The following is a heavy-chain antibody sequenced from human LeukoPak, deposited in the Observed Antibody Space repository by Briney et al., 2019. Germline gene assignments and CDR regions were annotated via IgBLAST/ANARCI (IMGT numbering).Heavy chain of an antibody. CDR1: GYTFTTYP. V-gene: IGHV7-4-1*02. Sequence: ASVKVSCKASGYTFTTYPMNWVRQAPGQGLEWMGWISTNTGNPTYAQGFTGRFVFSLDTSVSTAFLQINSLKAEDTAVYYCATPPSGWPGEPPAIDIWGQGTMVTVSS. CDR2: ISTNTGNP. CDR3: ATPPSGWPGEPPAIDI. D-gene: IGHD6-19*01. J-gene: IGHJ3*02.